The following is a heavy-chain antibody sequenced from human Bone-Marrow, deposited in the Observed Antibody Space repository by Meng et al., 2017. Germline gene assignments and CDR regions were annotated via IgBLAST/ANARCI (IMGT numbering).Heavy chain of an antibody. J-gene: IGHJ5*02. V-gene: IGHV4-34*01. CDR1: GGSFSGYY. Sequence: QVQLQQWGAGLLKPSETLSLTCAVYGGSFSGYYWSWIRQPPGKGLEWIGEINHSGSTNYNPSLKSRVTISVDRSKNQFSLKLTSVTAADTAVYYCARDLPYASGAGGFDPWGQGTLVTVSS. D-gene: IGHD3-10*01. CDR3: ARDLPYASGAGGFDP. CDR2: INHSGST.